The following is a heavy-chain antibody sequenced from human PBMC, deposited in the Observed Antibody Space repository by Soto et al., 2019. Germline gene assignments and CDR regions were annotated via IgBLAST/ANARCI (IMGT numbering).Heavy chain of an antibody. V-gene: IGHV1-46*02. D-gene: IGHD6-13*01. CDR2: INPSNGNT. Sequence: ASAKVSCNASRYTFNSYYMQWVRQAPGQGLAWIGIINPSNGNTSYAQKFQGRVTITRDTSASTAYMELISLRSEDTAVYYCTTKGSYSSSWYRFAYWGQGTPVTVSS. CDR3: TTKGSYSSSWYRFAY. J-gene: IGHJ4*02. CDR1: RYTFNSYY.